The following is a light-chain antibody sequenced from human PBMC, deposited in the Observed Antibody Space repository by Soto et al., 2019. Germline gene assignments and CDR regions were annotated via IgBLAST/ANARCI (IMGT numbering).Light chain of an antibody. J-gene: IGKJ3*01. CDR3: QQSYSSLGFT. Sequence: DIQMTQSPSSLSASVGDRVTITCRASESISNNLNWYQHKPGKAPKVLIYAASSLQSGVPSRFSGSGSGTDFILTINSLQAEDFATYYCQQSYSSLGFTFGPGTKVDL. CDR2: AAS. V-gene: IGKV1-39*01. CDR1: ESISNN.